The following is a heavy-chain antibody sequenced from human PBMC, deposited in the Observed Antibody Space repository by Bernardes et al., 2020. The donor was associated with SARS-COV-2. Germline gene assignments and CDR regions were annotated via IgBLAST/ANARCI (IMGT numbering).Heavy chain of an antibody. V-gene: IGHV4-39*01. CDR2: IYYSGST. CDR3: ARHHPGFLEWTNWFDP. Sequence: SETLSLTCTVSGGSITSSSYYWGWIRQPPGKGLEWIVTIYYSGSTYYNPSLKSRVTISVDTSKNQFSLKLSSVTAADTAVYYCARHHPGFLEWTNWFDPWGQGTLVTVSP. J-gene: IGHJ5*02. D-gene: IGHD3-3*01. CDR1: GGSITSSSYY.